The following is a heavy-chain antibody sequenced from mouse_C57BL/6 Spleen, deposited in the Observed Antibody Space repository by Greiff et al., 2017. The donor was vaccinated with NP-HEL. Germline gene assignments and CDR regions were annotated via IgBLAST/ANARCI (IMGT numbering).Heavy chain of an antibody. CDR3: ARSYYSFGYFDV. V-gene: IGHV1-26*01. J-gene: IGHJ1*03. D-gene: IGHD2-12*01. CDR1: GYTFTDYY. Sequence: EVQLQQSGPELVKPGASVKISCKASGYTFTDYYMNWVKQSHGKSLEWIGDINPNNGGTSYNQKFKGKATLTVDKSSSTAYMELRSLTSEDSAVYYCARSYYSFGYFDVWGTGTTVTVSS. CDR2: INPNNGGT.